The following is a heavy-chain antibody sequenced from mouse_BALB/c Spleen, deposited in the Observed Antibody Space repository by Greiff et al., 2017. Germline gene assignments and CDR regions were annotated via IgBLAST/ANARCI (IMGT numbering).Heavy chain of an antibody. V-gene: IGHV5-12-2*01. J-gene: IGHJ3*01. D-gene: IGHD2-14*01. Sequence: EVHLVESGGGLVQPGGSLKLSCAASGFTFSSYTMSWVRQTPEKRLEWVAYISNGGGSTYYPDTVKGRFTISRDNAKNTLYLQMSSLKSEDTAMYYCARHLQYYRYDGFAYWGQGTLVTVSA. CDR3: ARHLQYYRYDGFAY. CDR1: GFTFSSYT. CDR2: ISNGGGST.